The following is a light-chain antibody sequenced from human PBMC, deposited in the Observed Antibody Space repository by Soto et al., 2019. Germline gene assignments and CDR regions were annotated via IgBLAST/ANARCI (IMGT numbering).Light chain of an antibody. CDR3: HHYGDSPRGT. CDR2: DAS. CDR1: QTVSSNY. Sequence: EVVLTQSPATLSLSPGERATLSCGASQTVSSNYLAWYQQKPGLAPRLLISDASTRATGIPDRFRGSGSGRDFTLTISRLVPEDFAVYYCHHYGDSPRGTFGGGTKVEIK. J-gene: IGKJ4*01. V-gene: IGKV3D-20*01.